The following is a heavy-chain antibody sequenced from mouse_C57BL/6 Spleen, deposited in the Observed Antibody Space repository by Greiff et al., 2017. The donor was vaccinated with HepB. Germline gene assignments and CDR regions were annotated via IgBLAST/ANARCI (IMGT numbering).Heavy chain of an antibody. D-gene: IGHD2-12*01. CDR1: GYTFTSYW. Sequence: VQLQQPGAELVKPGASVKLSCKASGYTFTSYWMQWVKQRPGQGLEWIGEIDPSDSYTNYNQKFKGKATLTVDTSSSTAYMQLSSLTSEDSAVYYCARSRYPYAMDYWGQGTSVTVSS. CDR2: IDPSDSYT. J-gene: IGHJ4*01. CDR3: ARSRYPYAMDY. V-gene: IGHV1-50*01.